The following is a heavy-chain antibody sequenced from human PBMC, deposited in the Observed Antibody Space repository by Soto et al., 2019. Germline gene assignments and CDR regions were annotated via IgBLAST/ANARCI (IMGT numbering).Heavy chain of an antibody. CDR3: ARASDYGDYEYYYYGMDV. CDR1: GGTFSSYA. Sequence: QVQLVQSGAEVKKPGSSVKVSCKASGGTFSSYAISWVRQAPGQGLEWMGGIIPIFGTTNYAQKFQGRVTITADESTSTAYMELSSLRSEDTAVYYCARASDYGDYEYYYYGMDVWGQGTTVTVSS. V-gene: IGHV1-69*01. CDR2: IIPIFGTT. J-gene: IGHJ6*02. D-gene: IGHD4-17*01.